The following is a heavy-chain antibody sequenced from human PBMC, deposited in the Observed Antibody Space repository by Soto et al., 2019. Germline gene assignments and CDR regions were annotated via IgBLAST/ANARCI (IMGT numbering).Heavy chain of an antibody. CDR1: GFTFGEYA. CDR2: ITWNSDMI. J-gene: IGHJ6*02. V-gene: IGHV3-9*01. CDR3: AKVGYAYGSSAMDV. D-gene: IGHD2-2*01. Sequence: GGSLRLSCAASGFTFGEYAMHWVRRPPGKGLEWVASITWNSDMIGYADSVKGRFTISRDNGENSLYLQMSSLRREDTALYYCAKVGYAYGSSAMDVWGLGTTVTVSS.